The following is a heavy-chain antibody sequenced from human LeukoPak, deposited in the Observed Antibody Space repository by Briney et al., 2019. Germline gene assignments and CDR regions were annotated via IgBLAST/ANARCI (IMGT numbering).Heavy chain of an antibody. CDR3: ATRSTGVAATFDS. J-gene: IGHJ4*02. V-gene: IGHV4-59*01. Sequence: SETQSLTCTVSGGSISSYYWSWIRQPPGKGLEWIGYIYYSGNSNYNSSLKSRVTISADTSKNEFSLKLSSVTAADTAIYYCATRSTGVAATFDSWGQGALVTVSS. CDR1: GGSISSYY. CDR2: IYYSGNS. D-gene: IGHD2-15*01.